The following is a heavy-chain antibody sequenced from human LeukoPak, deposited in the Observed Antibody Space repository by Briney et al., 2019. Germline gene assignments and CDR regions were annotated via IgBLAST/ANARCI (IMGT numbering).Heavy chain of an antibody. CDR1: RFTFRNYA. Sequence: PGGSLTLSCATSRFTFRNYAMSWVRQAPGKGLEWVSAIGGSGGSTYYADSVNGRFTISRDNSKNTLYLQMNSLRAEDTAVYYCARGITMLRGVISYFDYWGQGTLVTVSS. V-gene: IGHV3-23*01. CDR3: ARGITMLRGVISYFDY. CDR2: IGGSGGST. D-gene: IGHD3-10*01. J-gene: IGHJ4*02.